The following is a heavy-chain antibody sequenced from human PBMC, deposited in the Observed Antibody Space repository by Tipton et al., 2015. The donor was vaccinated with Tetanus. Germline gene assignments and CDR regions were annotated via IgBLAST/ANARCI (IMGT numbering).Heavy chain of an antibody. Sequence: TLSLTCTVSGDSISSGPYSWSWLRQHPGKGLELIGYIYYSGTSYISPSLTRRVSIAVDTSRNQFSLNLTSVTVADSAVYSCAGGLVRWYEPWGRGTLVTVSS. CDR2: IYYSGTS. J-gene: IGHJ5*02. CDR1: GDSISSGPYS. D-gene: IGHD3-10*01. CDR3: AGGLVRWYEP. V-gene: IGHV4-31*03.